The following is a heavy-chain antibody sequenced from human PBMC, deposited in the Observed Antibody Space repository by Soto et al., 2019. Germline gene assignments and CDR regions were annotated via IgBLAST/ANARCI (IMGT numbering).Heavy chain of an antibody. D-gene: IGHD1-1*01. CDR2: INPNSGGT. Sequence: QVQLVQSGAEVKKPGASVKVSCKASGYTFTGYYMHWVRQAPGQGLEWMGWINPNSGGTNYAQKFQGWVTMTRDTSISTGYMELSRLRSDYTAVHYCARDLNWNDIPDQNWFDPWGQGTLVTVSS. J-gene: IGHJ5*02. CDR3: ARDLNWNDIPDQNWFDP. V-gene: IGHV1-2*04. CDR1: GYTFTGYY.